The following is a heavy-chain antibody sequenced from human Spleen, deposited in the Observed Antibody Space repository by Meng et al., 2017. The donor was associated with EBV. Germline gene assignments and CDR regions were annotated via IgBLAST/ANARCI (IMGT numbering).Heavy chain of an antibody. J-gene: IGHJ5*02. CDR1: GFTFSADG. V-gene: IGHV3-33*01. CDR2: IWYDGSNK. D-gene: IGHD6-19*01. CDR3: AREGTSGWYPDH. Sequence: GGGVVRPGWSLTLSCAASGFTFSADGMHWVRQAPGKGLEWVAVIWYDGSNKHYADSVRGRFTISRDNFKNTLYLQMNSLRGDDTAMYYCAREGTSGWYPDHWGQGTLVTVSS.